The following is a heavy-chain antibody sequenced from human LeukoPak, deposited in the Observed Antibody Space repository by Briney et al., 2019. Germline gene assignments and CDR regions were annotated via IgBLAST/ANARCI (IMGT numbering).Heavy chain of an antibody. Sequence: PSETLSLTCTVSGGSISSSGYYWGWIRQPPGKGLEWIGSIYYSGSTYYNPSLKSRVIISVDTSKNQFSLKLSSVTAADTAEYYCAAPGATVRLDAFDIWGQGTMVTVSS. CDR3: AAPGATVRLDAFDI. V-gene: IGHV4-39*01. J-gene: IGHJ3*02. D-gene: IGHD5-12*01. CDR1: GGSISSSGYY. CDR2: IYYSGST.